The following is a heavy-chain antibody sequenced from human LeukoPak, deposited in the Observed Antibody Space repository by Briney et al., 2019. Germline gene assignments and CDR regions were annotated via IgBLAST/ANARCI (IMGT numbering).Heavy chain of an antibody. V-gene: IGHV3-11*01. CDR2: ISVSGTTI. D-gene: IGHD5-12*01. Sequence: PGGSLRLSCAASGFTFSDYYMSWIRQAPGKGLEWLSYISVSGTTIFYADSVMGRFTISRDNAKNSLYLQMNSLRAEDTALYYCARDSRGAFDIWGQGTMVTVSS. CDR3: ARDSRGAFDI. CDR1: GFTFSDYY. J-gene: IGHJ3*02.